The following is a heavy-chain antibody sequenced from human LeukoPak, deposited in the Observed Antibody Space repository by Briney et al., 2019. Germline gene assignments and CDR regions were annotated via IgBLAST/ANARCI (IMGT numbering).Heavy chain of an antibody. CDR2: IIAYNGNT. Sequence: PKASVKVSRKASGYTFTSYGFNWVRQAPGQGLEWMGWIIAYNGNTNYAQKLQGRVTMTTDASTSTAYMELRSLRSDDTAVYYCARAGYDLLTLAPDPANDYWGQGTLVTVSS. J-gene: IGHJ4*02. CDR3: ARAGYDLLTLAPDPANDY. D-gene: IGHD3-9*01. V-gene: IGHV1-18*01. CDR1: GYTFTSYG.